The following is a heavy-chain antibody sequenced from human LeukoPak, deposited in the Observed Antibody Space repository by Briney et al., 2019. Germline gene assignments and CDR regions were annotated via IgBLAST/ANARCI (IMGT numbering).Heavy chain of an antibody. CDR3: ARERAHYDFWSGPSSNMGV. D-gene: IGHD3-3*01. Sequence: SETLSLTCTVSGGSISSGGYYWSWIRQPPGKGLEWIGYIYHSGSTYYNPSLKSRVTISVDRSKNQFSLKLSSVSAADTAVYYCARERAHYDFWSGPSSNMGVWGKGTTVTVSS. CDR1: GGSISSGGYY. V-gene: IGHV4-30-2*01. CDR2: IYHSGST. J-gene: IGHJ6*03.